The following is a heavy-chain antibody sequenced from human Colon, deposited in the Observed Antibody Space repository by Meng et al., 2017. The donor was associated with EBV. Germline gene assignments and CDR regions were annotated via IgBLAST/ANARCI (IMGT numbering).Heavy chain of an antibody. J-gene: IGHJ2*01. CDR1: GGSISSSNW. D-gene: IGHD1-1*01. CDR2: IFHSGLT. CDR3: MRDLLVLEKNEV. V-gene: IGHV4-4*02. Sequence: QVQFQESGPGLVKPSETLSLPCAVSGGSISSSNWWGWVRQSPEKGLEWIGEIFHSGLTNYNPSLQSRVTISVDKSKNQFSLEVTSVTAADTAIYYCMRDLLVLEKNEVWGRGTLVTVSS.